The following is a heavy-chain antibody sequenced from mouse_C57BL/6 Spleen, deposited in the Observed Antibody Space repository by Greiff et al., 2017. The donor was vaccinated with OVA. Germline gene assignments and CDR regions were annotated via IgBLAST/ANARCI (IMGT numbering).Heavy chain of an antibody. Sequence: QVHVKQPGAELVRPGSSVKLSCKASGYTFTSYWMDWVKQRPGQGLEWIGNIYPSDSETHYNQKFKDKATLTVDKSSSTAYMQLSSLTSEDSAVYYCARRATVGAYWGQGTLVTVSA. CDR1: GYTFTSYW. CDR3: ARRATVGAY. CDR2: IYPSDSET. J-gene: IGHJ3*01. V-gene: IGHV1-61*01. D-gene: IGHD1-1*01.